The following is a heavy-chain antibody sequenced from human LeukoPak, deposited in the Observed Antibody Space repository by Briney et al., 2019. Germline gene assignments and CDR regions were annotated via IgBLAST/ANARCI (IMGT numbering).Heavy chain of an antibody. J-gene: IGHJ4*02. CDR1: GGSISSSNW. V-gene: IGHV4-4*02. Sequence: SETLSLTCAVSGGSISSSNWWSWVRQPPGKGLEWIGEIYHSGSTNYNPSLKSRVTISVDKSKNQFSLKLSSVTAADTAVYYCARAVKDSSSWYTPRYDYWGQGTLVTVSS. CDR3: ARAVKDSSSWYTPRYDY. CDR2: IYHSGST. D-gene: IGHD6-13*01.